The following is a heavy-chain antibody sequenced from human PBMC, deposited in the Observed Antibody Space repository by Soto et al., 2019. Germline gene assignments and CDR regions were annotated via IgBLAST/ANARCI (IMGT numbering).Heavy chain of an antibody. D-gene: IGHD6-19*01. J-gene: IGHJ4*02. CDR2: ISSRSTNI. CDR1: GFTFSGYS. Sequence: VGSLRLSCVGSGFTFSGYSMAWVRQAPGRGLEWVASISSRSTNIDYADSVKGRFTISRDNAKNLVSLQMSSLRGEDTALYYCAKFTEPGYSSIWYYFEYWGQGTPVTVS. CDR3: AKFTEPGYSSIWYYFEY. V-gene: IGHV3-21*06.